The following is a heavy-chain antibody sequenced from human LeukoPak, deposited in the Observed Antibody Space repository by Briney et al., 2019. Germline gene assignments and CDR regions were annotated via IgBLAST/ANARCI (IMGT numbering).Heavy chain of an antibody. CDR3: ARVPGGSYGL. D-gene: IGHD5-18*01. Sequence: GGSLRLSCAASGFTFDDYSMNWVRQAPGKGLEWVSSISSSSSYIYYADSVKGRFTISRDNAKNSLYLQMNSLRAEDTAVYYCARVPGGSYGLWGQGTLVTVSS. CDR2: ISSSSSYI. CDR1: GFTFDDYS. V-gene: IGHV3-21*01. J-gene: IGHJ4*02.